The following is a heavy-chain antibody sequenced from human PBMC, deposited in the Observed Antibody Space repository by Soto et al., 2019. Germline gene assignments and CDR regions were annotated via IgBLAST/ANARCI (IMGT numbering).Heavy chain of an antibody. D-gene: IGHD2-2*01. J-gene: IGHJ6*03. CDR3: ASQYCSSTSCGYYYYYMDV. Sequence: SVNVSCKASGYSFTSYYMHWVRQAPGQGLEWMGIINPSGGSTSYAQKFQGRVTLTRDTSTSTVYMELSSLRSEDTAVYYCASQYCSSTSCGYYYYYMDVWG. CDR2: INPSGGST. V-gene: IGHV1-46*03. CDR1: GYSFTSYY.